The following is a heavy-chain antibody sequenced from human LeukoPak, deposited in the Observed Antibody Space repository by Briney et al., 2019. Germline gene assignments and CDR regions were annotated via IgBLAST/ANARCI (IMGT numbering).Heavy chain of an antibody. CDR1: GFTFSSYG. D-gene: IGHD3-22*01. Sequence: GRSLRLSCAASGFTFSSYGMHWVRQAPGKGLEWVAVIWYDGSNKYYADSVKGRFTISRGNSKNTLYLQMNSLRAEDTAVYYCAKDRYYYDSSGLFDYWGQGTLVTVSS. V-gene: IGHV3-33*06. CDR2: IWYDGSNK. CDR3: AKDRYYYDSSGLFDY. J-gene: IGHJ4*02.